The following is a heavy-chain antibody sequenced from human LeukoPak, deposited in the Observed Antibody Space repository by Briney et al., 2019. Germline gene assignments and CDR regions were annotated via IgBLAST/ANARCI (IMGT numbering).Heavy chain of an antibody. J-gene: IGHJ4*02. CDR2: IYPGDSYT. CDR3: GRVEGSSFLFDY. Sequence: GESLKISCKGSGYNFTTYWIGWVRQMPGKGLEWMGIIYPGDSYTRYSPSFQGQVTISADKSISTAYLQWSRLKASDTAMYYCGRVEGSSFLFDYWGQGTLVTVSA. CDR1: GYNFTTYW. V-gene: IGHV5-51*01. D-gene: IGHD6-13*01.